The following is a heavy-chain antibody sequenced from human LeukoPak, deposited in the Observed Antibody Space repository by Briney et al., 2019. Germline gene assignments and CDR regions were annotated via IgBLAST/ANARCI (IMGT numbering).Heavy chain of an antibody. CDR3: AGGSLWSPNWFDP. D-gene: IGHD3-10*01. V-gene: IGHV3-7*01. CDR1: GFSISNYW. CDR2: IKQDGSEK. Sequence: GGSLRLSCAASGFSISNYWMNWVRQAPGKGLEWVANIKQDGSEKFFVDSVRGRFSISRDNAKNSLYLQMNSLRTDDTAVYYCAGGSLWSPNWFDPWGQGTLVTVSS. J-gene: IGHJ5*02.